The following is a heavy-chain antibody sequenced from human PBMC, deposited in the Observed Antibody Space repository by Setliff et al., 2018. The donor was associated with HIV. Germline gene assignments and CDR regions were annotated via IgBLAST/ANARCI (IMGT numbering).Heavy chain of an antibody. J-gene: IGHJ4*02. Sequence: LRLSCAASGFTFSHAWMSWARQAPGKGLESVANVKQDGTETLYVDSVKGRFTISRDNANNLVYLQMNSLRVEDTAVYFCARWGSGSYERVFDYWGQGMLVTVSS. CDR1: GFTFSHAW. D-gene: IGHD1-26*01. CDR2: VKQDGTET. CDR3: ARWGSGSYERVFDY. V-gene: IGHV3-7*01.